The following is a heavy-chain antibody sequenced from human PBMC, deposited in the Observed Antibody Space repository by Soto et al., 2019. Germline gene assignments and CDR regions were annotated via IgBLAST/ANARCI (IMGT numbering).Heavy chain of an antibody. D-gene: IGHD3-9*01. CDR1: GGSFSGYY. J-gene: IGHJ2*01. V-gene: IGHV4-34*01. CDR2: INDRGSI. CDR3: ARESHDIVTGPPWFWYCDL. Sequence: HVQLQQWGAGPLRPLETLSLTCGVSGGSFSGYYWAWIRQSPGKGLEWIGEINDRGSINYNPSLKSRVSISVDTSKNHYSLTLRYVTAADTAVYYCARESHDIVTGPPWFWYCDLWGRGTLVTVSS.